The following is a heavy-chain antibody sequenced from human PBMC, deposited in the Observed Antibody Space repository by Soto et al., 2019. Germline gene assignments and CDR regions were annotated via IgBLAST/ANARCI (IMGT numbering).Heavy chain of an antibody. CDR3: AGEGVTTSEGDYYGMDV. CDR2: IYYSGST. V-gene: IGHV4-30-4*01. CDR1: GGSISSGGYY. Sequence: PSETLSLTCTVSGGSISSGGYYWSWIRQPPGKGLEWIGYIYYSGSTYYNPSLKSRVTISVDTSKNQFSLKLSSVTAADTAVYYCAGEGVTTSEGDYYGMDVWGQGTTVTVSS. J-gene: IGHJ6*02. D-gene: IGHD4-17*01.